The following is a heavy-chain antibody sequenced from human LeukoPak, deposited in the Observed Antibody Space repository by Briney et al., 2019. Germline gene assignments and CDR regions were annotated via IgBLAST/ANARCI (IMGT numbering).Heavy chain of an antibody. J-gene: IGHJ4*02. CDR1: GFTFSSYS. CDR2: ISSSSSYI. Sequence: WGSLRLSCAASGFTFSSYSMNWVRQAPGKGLEWVSSISSSSSYIYYADSVKGRFTISRDNAKNSLYLQMNSLRAEDTAVYYSARDSSGWYNRGYWGQGTQVTVSS. CDR3: ARDSSGWYNRGY. D-gene: IGHD6-19*01. V-gene: IGHV3-21*01.